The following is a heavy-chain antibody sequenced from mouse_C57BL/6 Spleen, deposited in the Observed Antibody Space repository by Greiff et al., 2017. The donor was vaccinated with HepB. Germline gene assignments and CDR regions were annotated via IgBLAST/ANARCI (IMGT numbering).Heavy chain of an antibody. J-gene: IGHJ4*01. CDR3: ARGGDYDDYAMDY. CDR2: IYPGDGDT. V-gene: IGHV1-80*01. D-gene: IGHD2-4*01. Sequence: VQLQQSGAELVKPGASVKISCKASGYAFSSYWMNWVKQRPGKGLEWIGQIYPGDGDTNYNGKFKGKATLTADKSSSTAYMQLSSLTSEDSAVYFCARGGDYDDYAMDYWGQGTSVTVSS. CDR1: GYAFSSYW.